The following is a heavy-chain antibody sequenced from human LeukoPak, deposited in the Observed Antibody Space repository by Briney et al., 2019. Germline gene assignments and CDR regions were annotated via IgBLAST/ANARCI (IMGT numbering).Heavy chain of an antibody. Sequence: SGGSLRLSCAASGFTFSTYAMSWVRQIPGKGLEWVSAISGSDDGTYYADSVKGRFTISRDNSRNTLYLQMNTLRAEDTAVYFCAKSPVSSGRGSVCYPVDYSGQGNLVTVSS. CDR3: AKSPVSSGRGSVCYPVDY. V-gene: IGHV3-23*01. D-gene: IGHD2-15*01. CDR1: GFTFSTYA. CDR2: ISGSDDGT. J-gene: IGHJ4*02.